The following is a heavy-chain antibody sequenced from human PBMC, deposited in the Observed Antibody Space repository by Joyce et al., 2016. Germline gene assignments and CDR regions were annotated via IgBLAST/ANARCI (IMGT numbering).Heavy chain of an antibody. CDR3: ARYDVDYEGYFDL. CDR1: GGTLGTYA. CDR2: IVPLHDLT. D-gene: IGHD4-17*01. J-gene: IGHJ2*01. Sequence: QVQLVQSGTEVKKPGSSVKVSCEFSGGTLGTYAVAWVRQAPGQGLEWLGGIVPLHDLTNYAQRVQGRVTITADESTDTVYMELRSLTFGDTAVYYCARYDVDYEGYFDLWGRGTLVTVSS. V-gene: IGHV1-69*01.